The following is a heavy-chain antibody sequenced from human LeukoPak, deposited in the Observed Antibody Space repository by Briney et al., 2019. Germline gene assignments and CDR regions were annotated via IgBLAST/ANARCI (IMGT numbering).Heavy chain of an antibody. CDR1: GGSFSGYY. D-gene: IGHD2-2*01. Sequence: SETLSLSCAVYGGSFSGYYWSWIRQPPGKGLEWIGEINHSGSTNHNPSLKSRVTISVDTSKNQFSLKLSSVTAADTAVYYCASPGERYCSSTSCRNAFDIWGQGTMVTVSS. CDR2: INHSGST. J-gene: IGHJ3*02. V-gene: IGHV4-34*01. CDR3: ASPGERYCSSTSCRNAFDI.